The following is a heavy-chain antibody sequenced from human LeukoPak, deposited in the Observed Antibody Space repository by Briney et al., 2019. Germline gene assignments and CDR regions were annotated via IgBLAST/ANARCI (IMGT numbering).Heavy chain of an antibody. CDR2: IYYSGST. Sequence: SETLCLTCTVSGGSISSCYWSWIRQPPGKELEWIGYIYYSGSTNYNPSLKSRVTISVDTSKNQFSLKLSSVTAADTAVYHCARHPSTRITIFGVVPGYYGMDVWGQGTTVTVSS. V-gene: IGHV4-59*08. CDR1: GGSISSCY. CDR3: ARHPSTRITIFGVVPGYYGMDV. J-gene: IGHJ6*02. D-gene: IGHD3-3*01.